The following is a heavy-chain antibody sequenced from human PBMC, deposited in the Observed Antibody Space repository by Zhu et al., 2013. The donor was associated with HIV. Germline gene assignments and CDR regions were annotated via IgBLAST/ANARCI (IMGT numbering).Heavy chain of an antibody. CDR3: ARLRYSASSSFDY. Sequence: QVQLVQSGAEVKKPGSSVKVSCKASGGTFISYDINWVRQATGQGLEWMGWISAYNGNTNYAQIFQGRVTMTTDTSTSTAYMELRSLRSDDTAMYYCARLRYSASSSFDYWAREPWSPSP. J-gene: IGHJ4*02. CDR1: GGTFISYD. D-gene: IGHD6-6*01. V-gene: IGHV1-18*01. CDR2: ISAYNGNT.